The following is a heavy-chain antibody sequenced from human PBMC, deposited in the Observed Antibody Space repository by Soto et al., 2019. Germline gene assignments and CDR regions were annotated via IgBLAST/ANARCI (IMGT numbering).Heavy chain of an antibody. V-gene: IGHV6-1*01. Sequence: QTLSLTCAISGDSGSSNSAAWNWIRQSPSRGLEWLGRTYYRSKWYNDYAVSVKSRTTINPDTSKNQFSLQLNSVTPEDTAVYYCARDRGYCSGGSCYGDGMDVWGQGTTVTVSS. CDR3: ARDRGYCSGGSCYGDGMDV. D-gene: IGHD2-15*01. CDR1: GDSGSSNSAA. J-gene: IGHJ6*02. CDR2: TYYRSKWYN.